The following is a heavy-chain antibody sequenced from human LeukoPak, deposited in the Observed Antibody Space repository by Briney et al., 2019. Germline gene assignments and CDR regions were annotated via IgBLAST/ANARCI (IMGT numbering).Heavy chain of an antibody. J-gene: IGHJ3*02. CDR1: GYTFTGYY. D-gene: IGHD2-2*01. Sequence: ASVKVCRKASGYTFTGYYMHWVRQAPGQGLEWMGWINPNSGGTNYAQKFQGRVTMTRDTSISTAYMELSRLRSDDTAVYYCARARPADDAFDIWGQGTMVTVSS. V-gene: IGHV1-2*02. CDR3: ARARPADDAFDI. CDR2: INPNSGGT.